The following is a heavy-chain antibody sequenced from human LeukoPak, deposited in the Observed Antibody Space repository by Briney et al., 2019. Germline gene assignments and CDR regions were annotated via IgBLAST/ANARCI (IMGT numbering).Heavy chain of an antibody. V-gene: IGHV4-59*01. Sequence: PSETLSLTCTVSGGSMSNFYWSWIRQAPGKGLEWIGDIYYSGTTNYNPSLKSRVTISVDTPKYQFSLMLRSVTAADTAVYYCARGLRVKFDSWGQGTLVTVSS. D-gene: IGHD2-21*02. CDR3: ARGLRVKFDS. J-gene: IGHJ4*02. CDR1: GGSMSNFY. CDR2: IYYSGTT.